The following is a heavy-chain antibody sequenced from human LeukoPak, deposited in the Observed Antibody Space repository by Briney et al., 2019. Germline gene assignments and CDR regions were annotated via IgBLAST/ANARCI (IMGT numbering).Heavy chain of an antibody. CDR1: GASIRNKF. V-gene: IGHV4-59*01. CDR2: IYYSGST. Sequence: SETLSLTCTVSGASIRNKFWSWIRQPPGKGLEWIGYIYYSGSTNYNPSLKSRVTISVDTSKNQFSLKLSSVTAADTAVYYCARVAMATYFDYWGQGTLVTVSS. D-gene: IGHD5-18*01. CDR3: ARVAMATYFDY. J-gene: IGHJ4*02.